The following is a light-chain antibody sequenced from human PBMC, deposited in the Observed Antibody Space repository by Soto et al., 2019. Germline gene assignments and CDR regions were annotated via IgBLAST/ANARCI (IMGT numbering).Light chain of an antibody. J-gene: IGKJ1*01. CDR1: QSVSGSY. Sequence: EIVLTQSPGTLSLSPGEKATLSCRASQSVSGSYLAWYQQKPGQAPRLLIYGASTRATGIPDRFSGSESGTDFTLTISRLEPEDFAVYYCHHYGGSPRTFGQGTKVEIK. V-gene: IGKV3-20*01. CDR3: HHYGGSPRT. CDR2: GAS.